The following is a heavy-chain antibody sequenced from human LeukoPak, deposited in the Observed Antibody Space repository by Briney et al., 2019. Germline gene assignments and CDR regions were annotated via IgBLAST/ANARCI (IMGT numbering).Heavy chain of an antibody. Sequence: SQTLSLTCAVSGVSISSGGYSWSWIRQPPGKGLEWIGYIYHSGSTYYNPSLNSRVTISVDRSKNQFSLKLSSVAAADTAVYYCARVTEQGGIYQLDDWGQGTLVTVSS. CDR3: ARVTEQGGIYQLDD. CDR2: IYHSGST. CDR1: GVSISSGGYS. J-gene: IGHJ4*02. V-gene: IGHV4-30-2*01. D-gene: IGHD2-15*01.